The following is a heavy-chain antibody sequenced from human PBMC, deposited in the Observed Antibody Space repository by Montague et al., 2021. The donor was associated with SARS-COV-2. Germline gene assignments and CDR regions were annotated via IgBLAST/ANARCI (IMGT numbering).Heavy chain of an antibody. CDR2: IYYSGST. V-gene: IGHV4-59*01. CDR3: ARLLRSCTNGVCRTYYYYAMDV. CDR1: GGSISAYY. J-gene: IGHJ6*02. D-gene: IGHD2-8*01. Sequence: SETLSLTCTVSGGSISAYYWSWIRQPPGKGLEWIGYIYYSGSTKYNPFLESRVTVSVDRSKNQVSLKLSSVTAAGTAVYYCARLLRSCTNGVCRTYYYYAMDVWGQGTTVTVSS.